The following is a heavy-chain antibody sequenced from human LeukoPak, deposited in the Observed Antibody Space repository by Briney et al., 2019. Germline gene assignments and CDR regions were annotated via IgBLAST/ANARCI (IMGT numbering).Heavy chain of an antibody. Sequence: SETLSLTCTVSGGSISSSSYYWGWIRQPPGKGLEWIGEINHSGSTNYNPSLKSRVTISVDTSKNQFSLKLSSVTAADTAVYYCARDGRPITMIVVVTSGAFDIWGQGTMVTVSS. V-gene: IGHV4-39*07. CDR1: GGSISSSSYY. D-gene: IGHD3-22*01. CDR2: INHSGST. J-gene: IGHJ3*02. CDR3: ARDGRPITMIVVVTSGAFDI.